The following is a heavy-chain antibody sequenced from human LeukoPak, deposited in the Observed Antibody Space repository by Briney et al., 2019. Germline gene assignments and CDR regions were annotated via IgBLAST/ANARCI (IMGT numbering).Heavy chain of an antibody. J-gene: IGHJ4*02. V-gene: IGHV4-34*01. CDR1: GVSFSGYY. CDR2: ISHSGST. D-gene: IGHD6-6*01. CDR3: ARRTAQLARPNVYFDY. Sequence: PSETLSLTCAVYGVSFSGYYWSWIRQPPGKGLEWIGEISHSGSTTYNPSLKSRVTKSVDTSKNQFSLKLSSVTAADTAVYYCARRTAQLARPNVYFDYWGQGTLVTVSS.